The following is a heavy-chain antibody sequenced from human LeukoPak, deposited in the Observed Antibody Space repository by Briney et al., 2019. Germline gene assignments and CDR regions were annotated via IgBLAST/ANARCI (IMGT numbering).Heavy chain of an antibody. CDR1: GFTFSSHA. V-gene: IGHV3-64*01. Sequence: PGGSLRLSCAASGFTFSSHAMHWVRQAPGKGLEYVSAISSNGGSTYYANSVKGRFTISRDNSKNTLYLQMGSLRAEDMAVYYCARESIAAAGTCFDYWGQGTLVTVSS. CDR2: ISSNGGST. J-gene: IGHJ4*02. CDR3: ARESIAAAGTCFDY. D-gene: IGHD6-13*01.